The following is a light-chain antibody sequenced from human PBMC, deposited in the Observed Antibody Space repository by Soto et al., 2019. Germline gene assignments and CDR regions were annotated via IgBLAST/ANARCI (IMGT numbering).Light chain of an antibody. Sequence: QSALTQPPSVSGSPGQSVTISCTGTSSDVGSYNRVSWYQQLPGTAPKLMIYEVSNRPSGVPDRFSGSKSGNTASLTISGLQAEDEADYYCSLHTSSSTPWVFGGGTKLTVL. CDR2: EVS. CDR1: SSDVGSYNR. V-gene: IGLV2-18*01. J-gene: IGLJ3*02. CDR3: SLHTSSSTPWV.